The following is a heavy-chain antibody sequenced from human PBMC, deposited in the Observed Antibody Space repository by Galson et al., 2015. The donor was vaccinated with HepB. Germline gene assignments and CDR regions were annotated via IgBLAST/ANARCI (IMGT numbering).Heavy chain of an antibody. CDR1: GFTFSNYA. V-gene: IGHV3-30-3*01. CDR3: ARDPTPVPDLGPDYDYGGNPPEGCFDP. CDR2: ISYDGSNK. D-gene: IGHD4-23*01. Sequence: SLRLSCAASGFTFSNYAMHWVRQAPGKGLEWVAAISYDGSNKYYADSVKGRFTISRDNSKNTLYVQMNSLRAEDTAVYYCARDPTPVPDLGPDYDYGGNPPEGCFDPWGQGTLVTVSS. J-gene: IGHJ5*02.